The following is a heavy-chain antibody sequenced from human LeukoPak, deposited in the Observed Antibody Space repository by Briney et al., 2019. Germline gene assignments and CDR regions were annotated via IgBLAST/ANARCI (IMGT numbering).Heavy chain of an antibody. CDR2: INPSGGST. Sequence: ASVKVSCKASGYTFTSYYMHWVRQAPGQGLEWMGIINPSGGSTSYAQKFQGRVTITTDESTSTAYMELSSLRSEDTAVYYCARENDFWSGYYDYWGQGTLVTVSS. D-gene: IGHD3-3*01. CDR1: GYTFTSYY. CDR3: ARENDFWSGYYDY. V-gene: IGHV1-46*01. J-gene: IGHJ4*02.